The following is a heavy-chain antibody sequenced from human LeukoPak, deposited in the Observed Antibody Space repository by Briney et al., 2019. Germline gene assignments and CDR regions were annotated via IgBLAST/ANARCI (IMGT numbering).Heavy chain of an antibody. V-gene: IGHV3-7*05. D-gene: IGHD1-26*01. J-gene: IGHJ4*02. CDR3: AIYLGGTTGFDS. Sequence: GGSLRLSCAASGFSFSTYWMSWVRQAPGRGLEWVANIKEDGSVKFYVDPVKGRFTVSRDNAKNSLYLQMSSLRAEDTAVYYCAIYLGGTTGFDSWGQGTLVTVSS. CDR1: GFSFSTYW. CDR2: IKEDGSVK.